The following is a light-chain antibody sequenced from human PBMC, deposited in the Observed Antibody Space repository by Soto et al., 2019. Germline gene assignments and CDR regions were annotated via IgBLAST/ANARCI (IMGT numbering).Light chain of an antibody. J-gene: IGLJ2*01. CDR3: SSYAGRNIVL. V-gene: IGLV2-8*01. CDR2: EVN. CDR1: SSDVGGYKY. Sequence: QSALTQPPSASGSPGQSVTIACTGTSSDVGGYKYVSWYQQHPGKAPKLMIYEVNKRPSGVPDRFSGSKSGHPASLTVSGLQADDEADYFCSSYAGRNIVLFGGGTKVTVL.